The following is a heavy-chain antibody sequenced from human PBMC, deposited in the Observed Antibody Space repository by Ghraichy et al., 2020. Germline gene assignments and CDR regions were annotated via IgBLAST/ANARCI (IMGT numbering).Heavy chain of an antibody. CDR3: ARPSVQGIAAAGNDAFDI. Sequence: GESLNISCKGSGYSFTSYWIGWVRQMPGKGLEWMGIIYPGDSDTRYSPSFQGQVTISADKSISTAYLQWSSLKASDTAMYYCARPSVQGIAAAGNDAFDIWGQGTMVTVSS. D-gene: IGHD6-13*01. CDR2: IYPGDSDT. CDR1: GYSFTSYW. V-gene: IGHV5-51*01. J-gene: IGHJ3*02.